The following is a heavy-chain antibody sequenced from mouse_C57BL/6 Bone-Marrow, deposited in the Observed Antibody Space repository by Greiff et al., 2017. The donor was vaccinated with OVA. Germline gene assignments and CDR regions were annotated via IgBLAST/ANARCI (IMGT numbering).Heavy chain of an antibody. Sequence: EVKLVESGGDLVKPGGSLKLSCAASGFTFSSYGMSWVRQTPDKRLEWVATISSGGSYTYYPDSVKGRFTISRDNAKNTLYLQMSSLKSEDTAMYYCARRDWGQGTLVTVSA. J-gene: IGHJ3*01. V-gene: IGHV5-6*02. CDR2: ISSGGSYT. CDR1: GFTFSSYG. CDR3: ARRD.